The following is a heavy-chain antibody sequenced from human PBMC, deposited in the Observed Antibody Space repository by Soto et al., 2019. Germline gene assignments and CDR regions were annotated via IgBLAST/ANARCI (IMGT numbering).Heavy chain of an antibody. Sequence: QVQLQESGPGLVKPSETLSLTCTVSGGSISNYYWSWIRQPPGKGLEWIGYIHYSGSTKYNTSLKSRVTISADTSKNQFSLKLSSVTAADAAVYYCARGHYDFWSGYFATIDYWGQGTLVTVSS. CDR3: ARGHYDFWSGYFATIDY. CDR1: GGSISNYY. J-gene: IGHJ4*02. V-gene: IGHV4-59*08. CDR2: IHYSGST. D-gene: IGHD3-3*01.